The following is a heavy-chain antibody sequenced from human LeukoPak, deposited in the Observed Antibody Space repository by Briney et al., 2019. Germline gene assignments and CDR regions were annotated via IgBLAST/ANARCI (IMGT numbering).Heavy chain of an antibody. Sequence: PGGSLRLSCAASGFTFSSYSMNWVRQAPGKGLEWVGFIRSKAYGGTTEYAASVKGRFTISRDDSKSIAYLQMNSLKTEDTAVYYCTRGFDDSSGSIDYWGQGTLVTVSS. D-gene: IGHD3-22*01. J-gene: IGHJ4*02. CDR1: GFTFSSYS. CDR3: TRGFDDSSGSIDY. CDR2: IRSKAYGGTT. V-gene: IGHV3-49*04.